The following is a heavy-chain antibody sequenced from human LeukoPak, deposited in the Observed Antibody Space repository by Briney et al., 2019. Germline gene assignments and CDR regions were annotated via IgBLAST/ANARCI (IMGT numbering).Heavy chain of an antibody. J-gene: IGHJ4*02. V-gene: IGHV1-69*13. CDR3: ARDLDHRYCSSTSCPYYFDY. D-gene: IGHD2-2*01. CDR1: GYTFTSYA. Sequence: ASVKVSCKASGYTFTSYAISWVRQAPGQGLEWMGGVIPIFGTANYAQKFQGRVTITADESTSTAYMDLSSLRSEDTAVYYCARDLDHRYCSSTSCPYYFDYWGQGTLVTVSS. CDR2: VIPIFGTA.